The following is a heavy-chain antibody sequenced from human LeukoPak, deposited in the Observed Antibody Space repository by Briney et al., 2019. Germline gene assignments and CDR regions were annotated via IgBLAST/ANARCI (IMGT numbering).Heavy chain of an antibody. V-gene: IGHV3-23*01. CDR3: AKGSVNYDILTGSYFDY. D-gene: IGHD3-9*01. Sequence: GGSLRLSCAASGFTFNTYAMNWVRQAPGKGLEWVSSISGSGENTYYADSAKGRFTISRDNSKNTLSLQMNSLRAEDTAVYYCAKGSVNYDILTGSYFDYWGQGTLVTVSS. CDR1: GFTFNTYA. J-gene: IGHJ4*02. CDR2: ISGSGENT.